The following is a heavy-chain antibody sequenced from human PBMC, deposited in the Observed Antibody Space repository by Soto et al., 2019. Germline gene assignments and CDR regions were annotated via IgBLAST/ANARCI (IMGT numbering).Heavy chain of an antibody. CDR2: IYYSGST. V-gene: IGHV4-39*01. CDR3: ARLGPLWFGEYYYYYMDV. CDR1: GGSISSSSYY. J-gene: IGHJ6*03. D-gene: IGHD3-10*01. Sequence: SETLSLTCTVSGGSISSSSYYWGWIRQPPGKGLEWIGSIYYSGSTYYNPSLKSRVTISVDTSKNQFSLKLSSVTAADTAVYYFARLGPLWFGEYYYYYMDVWGKGTTVTVSS.